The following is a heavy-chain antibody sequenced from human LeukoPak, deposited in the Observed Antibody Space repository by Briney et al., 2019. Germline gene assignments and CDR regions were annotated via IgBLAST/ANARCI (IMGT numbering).Heavy chain of an antibody. CDR1: GFTFSNYW. J-gene: IGHJ4*02. D-gene: IGHD3-3*01. CDR2: IKQDGTET. CDR3: AKDFWSDYYSGYFDY. Sequence: GGSLRLSCAASGFTFSNYWMSWVRQAPGKGLEWVATIKQDGTETFYVDSVKGRFTISRDNAKKSLYLQMNSLRAEDTAVYYCAKDFWSDYYSGYFDYWGQGTLVTVSS. V-gene: IGHV3-7*03.